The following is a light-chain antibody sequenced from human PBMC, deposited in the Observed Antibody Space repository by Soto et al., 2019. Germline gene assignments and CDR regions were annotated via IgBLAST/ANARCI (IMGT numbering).Light chain of an antibody. J-gene: IGKJ1*01. Sequence: EIVLTQSPATLSVSPGDSATLSCRASQSVGSDLAWYQQKPGQAPRLLIYDASNRATGIPLRFSGSGSGTDYTLTVSSLEPEDFAVYYCQQRSNLPWTFGQGTK. CDR1: QSVGSD. V-gene: IGKV3-11*01. CDR3: QQRSNLPWT. CDR2: DAS.